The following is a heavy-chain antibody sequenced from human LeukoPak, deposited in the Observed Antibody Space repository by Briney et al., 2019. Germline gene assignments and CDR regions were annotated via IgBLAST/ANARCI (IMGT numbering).Heavy chain of an antibody. CDR1: GFTFSSYA. CDR3: AKGWGTDYYYYYYMDV. CDR2: ISGSGGST. D-gene: IGHD7-27*01. V-gene: IGHV3-23*01. J-gene: IGHJ6*03. Sequence: EGSLRLSCAASGFTFSSYAMSWVRQAPGKGLEWVSAISGSGGSTYNADSVKGRFTISRDNSKNTLYLQMNSLRAEDTAVYYCAKGWGTDYYYYYYMDVWGKGTTVTVSS.